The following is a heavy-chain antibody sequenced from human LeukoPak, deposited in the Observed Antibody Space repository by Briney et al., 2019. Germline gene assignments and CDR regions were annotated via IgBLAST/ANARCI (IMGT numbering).Heavy chain of an antibody. CDR3: ARLYCSSTSCYTDWYFDL. D-gene: IGHD2-2*02. CDR2: IYHSGST. CDR1: GGSISSGGYS. Sequence: SETLSLTCAVSGGSISSGGYSWSWIRQPRGKGLEWIGYIYHSGSTYYKPSLKSRVTISVDRSKNQFSPKLSSVTAADTAVYYCARLYCSSTSCYTDWYFDLWGRGTLVTVSS. V-gene: IGHV4-30-2*01. J-gene: IGHJ2*01.